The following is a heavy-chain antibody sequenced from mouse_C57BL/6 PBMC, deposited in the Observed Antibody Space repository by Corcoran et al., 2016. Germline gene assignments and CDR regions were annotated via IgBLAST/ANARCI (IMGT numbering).Heavy chain of an antibody. Sequence: VQLQQSGAVLVKPGPSVKISCKASGSTFTDYYMHWVKQSHGKSLEWIGIVYPSNGGTNYNQKFKGKATLTVDTSSSTAYMELNSLTSEDSAVSCCAGSYFGYWGQGTTLTVSS. J-gene: IGHJ2*01. CDR2: VYPSNGGT. CDR1: GSTFTDYY. CDR3: AGSYFGY. V-gene: IGHV1-36*01.